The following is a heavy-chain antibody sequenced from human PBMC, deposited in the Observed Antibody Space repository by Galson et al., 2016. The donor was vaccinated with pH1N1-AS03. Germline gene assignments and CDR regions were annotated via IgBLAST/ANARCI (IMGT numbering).Heavy chain of an antibody. CDR2: INAGNGNA. CDR1: GYTLTTYS. V-gene: IGHV1-3*01. J-gene: IGHJ4*02. CDR3: TRYRQQRFDY. Sequence: SVKVSCKASGYTLTTYSMHWVRQAPGQRPEWMGWINAGNGNAGYSRSFQGGVTITRDTSANIGYLEVISLIFEDTAVYYYTRYRQQRFDYWGQGTLVTVSS. D-gene: IGHD1-1*01.